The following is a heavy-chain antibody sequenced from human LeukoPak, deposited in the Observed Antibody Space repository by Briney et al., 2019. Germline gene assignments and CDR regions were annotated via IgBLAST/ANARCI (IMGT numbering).Heavy chain of an antibody. D-gene: IGHD1-26*01. CDR2: IYSGGST. Sequence: PGGSLRLSCAASGFTVSSNYMSWVRQAPGKGLEWVSVIYSGGSTYYADSVKGRFTIPRDNSKNTLYLQMNSLRAEDTAVYYCAREREFGSGSYDYWGQGTLVTVSS. V-gene: IGHV3-53*01. CDR1: GFTVSSNY. CDR3: AREREFGSGSYDY. J-gene: IGHJ4*02.